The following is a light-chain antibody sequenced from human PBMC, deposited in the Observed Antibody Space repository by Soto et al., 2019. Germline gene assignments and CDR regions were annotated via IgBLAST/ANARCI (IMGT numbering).Light chain of an antibody. J-gene: IGKJ1*01. CDR1: QSVSSNC. V-gene: IGKV3-20*01. CDR3: HQSGSSPRT. Sequence: EIVLTQSPGTLSLSPGDRATLSCRASQSVSSNCLAWYQQKPGQAPRLLIYGASIRVTGIPDRFSGSGSGTDCSLTIRGLEPEDFAMYFCHQSGSSPRTFGQGTEVEIK. CDR2: GAS.